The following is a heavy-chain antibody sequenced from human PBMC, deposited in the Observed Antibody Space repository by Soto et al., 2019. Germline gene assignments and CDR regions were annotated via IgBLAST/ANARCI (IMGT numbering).Heavy chain of an antibody. CDR3: ARARTDYGDYGLDY. CDR1: GFTFSSYS. V-gene: IGHV3-21*01. CDR2: ISSSSSYI. D-gene: IGHD4-17*01. J-gene: IGHJ4*02. Sequence: EVQLVESGGGLVKPGGSLRLSCAASGFTFSSYSMNWVRQAPGKGLEWVSSISSSSSYIYYADSVEGRFTISRDNAKNSLYLQMNSLRAEDTAVYYCARARTDYGDYGLDYWGQGTLVTVSS.